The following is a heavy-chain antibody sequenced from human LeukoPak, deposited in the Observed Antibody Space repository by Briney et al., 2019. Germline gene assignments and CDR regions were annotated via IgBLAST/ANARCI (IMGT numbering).Heavy chain of an antibody. CDR1: GSTFSSYS. CDR2: ISSSSSYI. Sequence: GGSLRLSCAASGSTFSSYSMNWVRQAPGKGLEWVSSISSSSSYIYYADSVKGRFTISRDNAKNSLYLQMNSLRAEDTAVYYCARDQIAAAGTGGVWGQGTLVTVSS. CDR3: ARDQIAAAGTGGV. V-gene: IGHV3-21*01. J-gene: IGHJ4*02. D-gene: IGHD6-13*01.